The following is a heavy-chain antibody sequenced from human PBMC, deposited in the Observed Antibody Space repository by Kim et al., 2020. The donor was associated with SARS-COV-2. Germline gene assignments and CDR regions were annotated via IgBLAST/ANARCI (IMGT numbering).Heavy chain of an antibody. V-gene: IGHV3-21*01. CDR2: ISSSSSYI. D-gene: IGHD7-27*01. J-gene: IGHJ6*02. CDR3: ARDVWGWPPNYYYYGMDV. Sequence: GGSLRLSCAASGFTFSSYSMNWVRQAPGKGLEWVSSISSSSSYIYYADSVKGRFTISRDNAQNSLYLQMNSLRAEDTAVYYCARDVWGWPPNYYYYGMDVWGQGTTVTVSS. CDR1: GFTFSSYS.